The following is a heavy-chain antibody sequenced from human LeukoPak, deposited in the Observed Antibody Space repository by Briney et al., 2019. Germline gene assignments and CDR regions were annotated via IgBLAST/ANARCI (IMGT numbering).Heavy chain of an antibody. CDR3: VRGHGYNLEDYFDN. CDR1: GFNFDDYT. Sequence: GGSLRLSCAASGFNFDDYTMHWVRQAPGKGLEWVSLVAWDGGGTFFADSVKGRFTVSRDNSKNSLSLYMNGLTTEDTALHYCVRGHGYNLEDYFDNWGQGTLVTVSS. V-gene: IGHV3-43*01. CDR2: VAWDGGGT. J-gene: IGHJ4*02. D-gene: IGHD5-24*01.